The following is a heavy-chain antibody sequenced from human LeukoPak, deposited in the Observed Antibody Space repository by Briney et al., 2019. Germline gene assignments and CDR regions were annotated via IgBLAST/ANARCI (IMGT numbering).Heavy chain of an antibody. Sequence: PSETLSLTCTVSGVSISSVGYYWSWIRQPPGKGLEWVGYIYHSGSTYYNPSLKSRVTISVDRSKNQFSLKLSSLTAADTAVYYCARNGLTNYYYYMDVWGKGTTVTVSS. CDR3: ARNGLTNYYYYMDV. D-gene: IGHD4/OR15-4a*01. J-gene: IGHJ6*03. CDR1: GVSISSVGYY. V-gene: IGHV4-30-2*01. CDR2: IYHSGST.